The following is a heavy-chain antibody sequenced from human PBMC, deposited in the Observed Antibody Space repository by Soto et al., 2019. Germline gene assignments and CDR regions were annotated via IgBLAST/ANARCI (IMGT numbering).Heavy chain of an antibody. D-gene: IGHD5-18*01. CDR3: PRALGDTAMVTRASYFDY. V-gene: IGHV4-31*03. CDR2: IYYSGST. Sequence: LSLTCTVSGASIISGGYYCSWIRPHQGNGLEWIVYIYYSGSTYYNPSLKSRVTISVDTSKNPFSLKLSSVTSADTAVYYCPRALGDTAMVTRASYFDYLGPGSVVIVSS. J-gene: IGHJ4*02. CDR1: GASIISGGYY.